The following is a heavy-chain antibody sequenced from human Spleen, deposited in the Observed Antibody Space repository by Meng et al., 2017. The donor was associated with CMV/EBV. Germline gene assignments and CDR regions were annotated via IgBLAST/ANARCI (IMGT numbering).Heavy chain of an antibody. V-gene: IGHV3-74*01. CDR2: INGDGSRT. CDR1: GFTFSSHW. CDR3: AKSYGSGKWYFDY. Sequence: GGSLRLSCAASGFTFSSHWMHWVRQAPGKGLVWVSRINGDGSRTDYADSVKGRFTISRDNAKNTLQLQMNSLRAEDTAVYFCAKSYGSGKWYFDYWGQGALVTVSS. D-gene: IGHD3-10*01. J-gene: IGHJ4*02.